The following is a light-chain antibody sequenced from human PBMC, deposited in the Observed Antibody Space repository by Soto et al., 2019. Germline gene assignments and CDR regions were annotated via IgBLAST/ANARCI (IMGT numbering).Light chain of an antibody. CDR1: SGHSSYA. CDR2: VNSDGSH. CDR3: QTWGTGIRV. Sequence: QLVLTQSPSASASLGASVKLTCTLSSGHSSYAIAWHQQQPEKGPRYLMKVNSDGSHSKGDGIPDRFSGSSSGAERYLTISSLQSGDEADYYCQTWGTGIRVFGGVTKVTVL. J-gene: IGLJ3*02. V-gene: IGLV4-69*01.